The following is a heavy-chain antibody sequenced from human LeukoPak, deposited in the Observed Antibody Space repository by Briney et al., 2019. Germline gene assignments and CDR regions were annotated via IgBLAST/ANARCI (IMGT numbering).Heavy chain of an antibody. Sequence: GGSLRLSCGASGFTISRYWMSWVRQAPGKGLEWVANTEQDGSERTYVDSVKGRFTISRDNAKNSLYLQMNSLRVEDTAMYYCARDGGTDWYDPWGQGTLVTVSS. CDR1: GFTISRYW. CDR3: ARDGGTDWYDP. V-gene: IGHV3-7*01. CDR2: TEQDGSER. D-gene: IGHD1-1*01. J-gene: IGHJ5*02.